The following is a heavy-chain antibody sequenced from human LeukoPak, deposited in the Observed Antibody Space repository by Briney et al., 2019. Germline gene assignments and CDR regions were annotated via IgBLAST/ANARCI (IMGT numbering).Heavy chain of an antibody. CDR2: ISSSSSTI. J-gene: IGHJ6*02. CDR3: AREKTYYYDSSGYYPVHYGMDV. CDR1: GFTFSSYE. Sequence: AGGSLRLSCAASGFTFSSYEMNWVRQAPGKGLEWVSYISSSSSTIYYADSVKGRFTISRDNAKNSLYLQMNSLRDEDTAVYYCAREKTYYYDSSGYYPVHYGMDVWGQGTTVTVSS. V-gene: IGHV3-48*02. D-gene: IGHD3-22*01.